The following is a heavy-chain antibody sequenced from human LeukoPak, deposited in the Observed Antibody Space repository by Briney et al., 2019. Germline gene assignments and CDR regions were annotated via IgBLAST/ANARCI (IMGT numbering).Heavy chain of an antibody. CDR1: GFTFSTYG. D-gene: IGHD3-10*01. CDR3: ARAGYYGSGSKLAGAAFDI. V-gene: IGHV3-30*03. CDR2: ISYDGSNK. Sequence: GGSLRLSCAASGFTFSTYGMHWVRQAPGKGLEWVAVISYDGSNKFYSDSVRGRFTISRDNSKNTLYLQMISLRAEDTAVYYCARAGYYGSGSKLAGAAFDIWGQGTMVTVSS. J-gene: IGHJ3*02.